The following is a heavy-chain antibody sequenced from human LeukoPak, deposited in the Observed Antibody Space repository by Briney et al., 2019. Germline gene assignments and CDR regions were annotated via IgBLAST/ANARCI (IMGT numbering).Heavy chain of an antibody. CDR2: IYTSGST. J-gene: IGHJ4*02. CDR1: GGSISSYY. Sequence: SETLSLTCTVSGGSISSYYWSWIRQPAGKGLEWIGRIYTSGSTNYNPSLKSRVTMSVDTSKNQFSLKLSSVTAADTAVYYCASSSIVVVTRNFDYWGQGTLVTVSS. V-gene: IGHV4-4*07. CDR3: ASSSIVVVTRNFDY. D-gene: IGHD2-21*02.